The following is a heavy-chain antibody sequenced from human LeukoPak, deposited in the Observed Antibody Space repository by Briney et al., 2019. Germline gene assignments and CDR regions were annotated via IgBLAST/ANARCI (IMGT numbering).Heavy chain of an antibody. V-gene: IGHV1-18*01. CDR2: ISPYNGNT. D-gene: IGHD1-1*01. Sequence: SVKVSCKASGYIFSNFAITWVRQAPGQGLEWVGWISPYNGNTNYSPKLQGRVTLTTDTSTSTAYMELRSLKSDDTAVYYCARRKGSEVPGNDYWGQGTLVTVSS. J-gene: IGHJ4*02. CDR1: GYIFSNFA. CDR3: ARRKGSEVPGNDY.